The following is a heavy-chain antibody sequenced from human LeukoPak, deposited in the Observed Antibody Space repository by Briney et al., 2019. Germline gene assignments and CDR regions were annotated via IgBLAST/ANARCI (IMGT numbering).Heavy chain of an antibody. J-gene: IGHJ4*02. Sequence: GGSLRLSCAASGVIFSNYYMGWVRQAQGKGMEWVANMQEDGSATYYVDSVKGRLTISRDNPKNSLYLQMNSLRAEDTAVYFCARRKEVQTTFDCWGQGTLVTVSS. CDR2: MQEDGSAT. V-gene: IGHV3-7*01. CDR1: GVIFSNYY. CDR3: ARRKEVQTTFDC. D-gene: IGHD1-14*01.